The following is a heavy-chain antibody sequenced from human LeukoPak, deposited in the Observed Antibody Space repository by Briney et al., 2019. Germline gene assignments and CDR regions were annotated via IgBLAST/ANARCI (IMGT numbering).Heavy chain of an antibody. Sequence: PGKSLRLSCAASGFTFSSYAMHWVRQAPGKGLEWVAVISYDGSNKYYADSVKGRFTISRGISNNTLYLQMNSLRAEDTAVYYCARGGSYYPLWGQGTLVTVSS. CDR1: GFTFSSYA. J-gene: IGHJ4*02. CDR3: ARGGSYYPL. CDR2: ISYDGSNK. D-gene: IGHD1-26*01. V-gene: IGHV3-30*14.